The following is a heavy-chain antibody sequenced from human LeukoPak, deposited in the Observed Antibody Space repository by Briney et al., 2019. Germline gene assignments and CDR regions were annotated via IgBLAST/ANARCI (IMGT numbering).Heavy chain of an antibody. D-gene: IGHD3-10*01. V-gene: IGHV3-30*18. CDR2: ISYDGSNK. J-gene: IGHJ5*02. Sequence: GGSLRLSCAASGFTFSSYGMHWVRQAPGKGLEWVAVISYDGSNKYYADSVRGRFTISRDNSNNTLYLEMNSLRDEDTAVYYCAKGASYGSGSYYWTRCFDPWGQGTLVTVSS. CDR1: GFTFSSYG. CDR3: AKGASYGSGSYYWTRCFDP.